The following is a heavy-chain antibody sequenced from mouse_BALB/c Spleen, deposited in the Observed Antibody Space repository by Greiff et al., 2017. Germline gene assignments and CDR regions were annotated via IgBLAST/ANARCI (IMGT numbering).Heavy chain of an antibody. J-gene: IGHJ1*01. CDR1: GFTFSSYG. CDR2: INSNGGST. Sequence: EVKLMESGGGLVQPGGSLKLSCAASGFTFSSYGMSWVRQTPDKRLELVATINSNGGSTYYPDSVKGRFTISRDNAKNTLYLQMSSLKSEDTAMYYCARVSYYGSSYEGCFDVWGAGTTVTVSS. V-gene: IGHV5-6-3*01. CDR3: ARVSYYGSSYEGCFDV. D-gene: IGHD1-1*01.